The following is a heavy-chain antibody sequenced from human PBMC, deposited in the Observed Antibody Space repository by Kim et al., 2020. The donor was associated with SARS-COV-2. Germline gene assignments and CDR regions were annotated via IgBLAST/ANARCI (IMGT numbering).Heavy chain of an antibody. CDR3: ARHPRWLQSLYY. J-gene: IGHJ4*02. Sequence: RYSPSFQGQGTISADKSISTAYLQWSSLKASDTAMYYCARHPRWLQSLYYWGQGTLVTVSS. V-gene: IGHV5-51*01. D-gene: IGHD5-12*01.